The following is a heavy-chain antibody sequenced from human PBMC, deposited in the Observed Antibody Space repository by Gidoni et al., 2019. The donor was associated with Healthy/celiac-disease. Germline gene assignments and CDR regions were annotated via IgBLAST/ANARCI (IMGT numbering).Heavy chain of an antibody. CDR3: ARIRYSSGRAYYFDY. Sequence: QVQLQESGQGLVKPSETLSLTCTVSGGSISSYYWSWIRQPPGKGLEWIGYIYYSGSTNYNPSLKSRVTISVDTSKNQFSLKLSSVTAADTAVYYCARIRYSSGRAYYFDYWGQGTLVTVSS. D-gene: IGHD6-19*01. J-gene: IGHJ4*02. CDR1: GGSISSYY. CDR2: IYYSGST. V-gene: IGHV4-59*01.